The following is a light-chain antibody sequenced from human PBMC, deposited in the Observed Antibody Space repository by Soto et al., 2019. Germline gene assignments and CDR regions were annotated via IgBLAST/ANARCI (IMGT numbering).Light chain of an antibody. CDR3: QQYNNWPLT. Sequence: EIVLTQSQATLSVFPGERATLSCLASQSVRRDSAWYQQRPGQAPRLLIYGASTRASGIPARFSGSGSATEFTLTISSLQSEDFAVYYCQQYNNWPLTFGGGTKVDIK. J-gene: IGKJ4*01. CDR2: GAS. CDR1: QSVRRD. V-gene: IGKV3-15*01.